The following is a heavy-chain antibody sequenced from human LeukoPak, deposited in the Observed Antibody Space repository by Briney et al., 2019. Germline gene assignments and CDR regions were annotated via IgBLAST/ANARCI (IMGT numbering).Heavy chain of an antibody. CDR2: ISTYSGNT. J-gene: IGHJ4*02. D-gene: IGHD6-13*01. CDR3: ARVGAAPGHFDY. Sequence: EASVKVSCKASGYSFAGYGISWVRQAPGQGLEWIGWISTYSGNTNYAHNLQGRITVTTETSPSTAYMELRSLRSDDTAVYYCARVGAAPGHFDYWGQGTQLTVSS. CDR1: GYSFAGYG. V-gene: IGHV1-18*01.